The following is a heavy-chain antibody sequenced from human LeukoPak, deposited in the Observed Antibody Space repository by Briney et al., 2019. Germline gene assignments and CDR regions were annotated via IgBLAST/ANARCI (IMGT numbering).Heavy chain of an antibody. J-gene: IGHJ5*02. V-gene: IGHV1-24*01. D-gene: IGHD4-17*01. Sequence: AASVKVSCKVSGYTLTELSMHWVRQAPGKGLEWMGGFDPEDGETIYAQKFQGRVTMTEDTSTDTAYMELSSLRAEDTAVYYCAKGSGDYVILQVDPWGQGTLVTVSS. CDR2: FDPEDGET. CDR3: AKGSGDYVILQVDP. CDR1: GYTLTELS.